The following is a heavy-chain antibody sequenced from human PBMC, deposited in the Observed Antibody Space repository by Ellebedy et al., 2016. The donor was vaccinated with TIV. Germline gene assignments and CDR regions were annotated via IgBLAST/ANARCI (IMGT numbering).Heavy chain of an antibody. CDR2: INTGNGKL. D-gene: IGHD6-13*01. Sequence: ASVKVSCXASGHIFTTYSMHWVRQAPGQGPEWMGWINTGNGKLKYSQKFQGRVTITADKSTSTVYMELSSLRSEDTAVYYCARAGFSGAAAKLYYFDYWGQGTLVTVSS. V-gene: IGHV1-3*04. CDR1: GHIFTTYS. CDR3: ARAGFSGAAAKLYYFDY. J-gene: IGHJ4*02.